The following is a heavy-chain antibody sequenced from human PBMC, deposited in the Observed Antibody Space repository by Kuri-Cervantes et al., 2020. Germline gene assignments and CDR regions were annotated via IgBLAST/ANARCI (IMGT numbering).Heavy chain of an antibody. CDR2: SYGGVRT. V-gene: IGHV3-66*01. CDR3: ARDRFSDGMDV. J-gene: IGHJ6*02. CDR1: GFTVSGNY. Sequence: GESLKISCAASGFTVSGNYMSWVRRAPGKGLEWVSVSYGGVRTYYADSVRGGFTVSRDTSTNTLYLQMNSLRAEDTAVYYCARDRFSDGMDVWGQGTTVTVSS.